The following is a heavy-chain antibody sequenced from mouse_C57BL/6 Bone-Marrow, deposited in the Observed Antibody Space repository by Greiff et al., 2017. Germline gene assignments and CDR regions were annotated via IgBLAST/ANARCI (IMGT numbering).Heavy chain of an antibody. CDR3: ATRTAQASFAY. CDR2: ISSGSSII. V-gene: IGHV5-17*01. Sequence: EVQLVESGGGLVKPGGSLKLSCAATGFTFSDYGMHWVRPAPGTGLEWVAYISSGSSIIYYADTVKGRFTIPRDNAQNTLFLQMTSLRTEDTAMYYCATRTAQASFAYWGQGTLVTVSA. CDR1: GFTFSDYG. J-gene: IGHJ3*01. D-gene: IGHD3-2*02.